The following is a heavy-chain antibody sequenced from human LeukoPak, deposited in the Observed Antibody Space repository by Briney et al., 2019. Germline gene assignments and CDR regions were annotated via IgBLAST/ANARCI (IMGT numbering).Heavy chain of an antibody. Sequence: PGASLTLSCAASGFTFSNYWMSWVRQSPGNGLEWATSIKEDGIDKYYVDSVKGRFTISRDNAKNSLYLQMDSLRADDTAVYYCARDTYRFDDYWGQGTLVTVSS. J-gene: IGHJ4*02. CDR1: GFTFSNYW. V-gene: IGHV3-7*01. CDR3: ARDTYRFDDY. CDR2: IKEDGIDK.